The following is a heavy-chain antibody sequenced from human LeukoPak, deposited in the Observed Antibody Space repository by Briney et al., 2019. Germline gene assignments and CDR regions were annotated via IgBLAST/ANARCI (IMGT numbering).Heavy chain of an antibody. V-gene: IGHV4-30-2*01. CDR1: GGSISSGGYY. CDR2: ISDSGNT. CDR3: AREVRGWHWFDS. D-gene: IGHD2-21*01. Sequence: PSETLSLTCSVSGGSISSGGYYWSWIRQPPGKGLEWIGYISDSGNTYYNPSLRSRVTISVDRSKNQFSLKLTSVTAADTAVYYCAREVRGWHWFDSWGQGTLVTVSS. J-gene: IGHJ5*01.